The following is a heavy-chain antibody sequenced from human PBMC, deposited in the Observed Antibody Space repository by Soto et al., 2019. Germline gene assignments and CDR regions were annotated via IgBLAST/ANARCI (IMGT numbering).Heavy chain of an antibody. J-gene: IGHJ6*02. CDR3: ARDCSSTSCYLYYYYGMDV. CDR1: GYTFTSYG. D-gene: IGHD2-2*01. Sequence: ASVKVSCKASGYTFTSYGISWVRQAPGQGLEWMGWISAYNGNTNYAQELQGRVTMTTDTSTSTAYMELRSLRSDDTAVYYCARDCSSTSCYLYYYYGMDVWGQGTTVTVSS. V-gene: IGHV1-18*01. CDR2: ISAYNGNT.